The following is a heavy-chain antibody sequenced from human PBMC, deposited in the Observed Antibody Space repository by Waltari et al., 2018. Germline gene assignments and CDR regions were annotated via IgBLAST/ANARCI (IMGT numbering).Heavy chain of an antibody. CDR2: IYYSGST. Sequence: QVQLQESGPGLVKPSETLSLTCTVSGGSISSHYWSWIRQPPGKGLEWIGYIYYSGSTNYHPSLESRVTISVDTSKNQFSLKLSSVTAADTAVYYCARGNPDDAFDIWGQGTMVTVSS. V-gene: IGHV4-59*11. CDR1: GGSISSHY. J-gene: IGHJ3*02. CDR3: ARGNPDDAFDI.